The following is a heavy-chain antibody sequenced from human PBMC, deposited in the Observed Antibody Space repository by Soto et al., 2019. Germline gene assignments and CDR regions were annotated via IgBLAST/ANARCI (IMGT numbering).Heavy chain of an antibody. CDR1: GGSGRSSSYY. J-gene: IGHJ4*02. CDR3: APHEGGAAADRPLDY. CDR2: IYYSGGT. Sequence: QLRLQESGPGLVKSSETLSLTCTVSGGSGRSSSYYWGWIRQPPGKGLEWIGSIYYSGGTHNNPSPTSRATISIVTYTYQFSLKMTSVTAAVTAVYYCAPHEGGAAADRPLDYWGQGTLVTVSS. D-gene: IGHD6-13*01. V-gene: IGHV4-39*01.